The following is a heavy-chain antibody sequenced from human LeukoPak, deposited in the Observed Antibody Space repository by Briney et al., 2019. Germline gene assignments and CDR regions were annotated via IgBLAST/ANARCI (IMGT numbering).Heavy chain of an antibody. V-gene: IGHV4-38-2*01. CDR1: GFTFSDYY. J-gene: IGHJ4*02. Sequence: GSLRLSCAASGFTFSDYYMSWIRQAPGKGLEWIGSIYHSGSTYYNPSLKSRVTISVDTSKNQFSLKLSSVTAADTAVYYCARGVIATGGNDFDYWGQGTLVTVSS. CDR2: IYHSGST. CDR3: ARGVIATGGNDFDY. D-gene: IGHD6-13*01.